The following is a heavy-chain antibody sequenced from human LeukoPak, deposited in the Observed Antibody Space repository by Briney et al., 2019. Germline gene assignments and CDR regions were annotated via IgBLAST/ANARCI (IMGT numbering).Heavy chain of an antibody. Sequence: GGSLRLSCAASGFTFETYWMNWVRQAPGKGLEWVANIKHDGSENDYVDSVRGRFTISRDNAKKSLYLQMHSLRPEDTAVYYWARDGGDSPLDLRYWGPGTLVTAS. CDR1: GFTFETYW. V-gene: IGHV3-7*04. CDR3: ARDGGDSPLDLRY. D-gene: IGHD2-21*02. J-gene: IGHJ4*02. CDR2: IKHDGSEN.